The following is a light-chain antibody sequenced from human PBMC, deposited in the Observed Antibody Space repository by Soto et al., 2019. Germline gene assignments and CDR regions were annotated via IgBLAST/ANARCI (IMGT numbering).Light chain of an antibody. CDR1: QGISTG. CDR3: QQYNSYSLT. Sequence: IQMAMSISDLSASVGDRVTITCRASQGISTGLAWYQQKPGKAPKLLIYKASTLETGVPSRFSGSGSGTEFTLTISSLQPDDFAIYYCQQYNSYSLTFGGGTKV. CDR2: KAS. V-gene: IGKV1-5*03. J-gene: IGKJ4*01.